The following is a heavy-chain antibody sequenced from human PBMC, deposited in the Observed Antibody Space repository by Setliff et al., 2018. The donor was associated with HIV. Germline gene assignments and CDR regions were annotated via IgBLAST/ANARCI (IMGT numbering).Heavy chain of an antibody. Sequence: GESLKISCQTSGYTLTNYWISWVRQMPGKGLEWMGRIDPSDSYTIYSPSFIGLVIISYDKSISTAYLQVHNLKASDTATYYCARRDGRSMNAFEIWGPGTMVTVSS. J-gene: IGHJ3*02. D-gene: IGHD6-13*01. CDR3: ARRDGRSMNAFEI. CDR1: GYTLTNYW. CDR2: IDPSDSYT. V-gene: IGHV5-10-1*01.